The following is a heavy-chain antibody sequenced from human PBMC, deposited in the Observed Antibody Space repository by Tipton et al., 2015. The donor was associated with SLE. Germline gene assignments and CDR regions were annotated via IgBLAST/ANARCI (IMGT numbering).Heavy chain of an antibody. Sequence: TLSLTCTVSGGSISSYYWSWIRQPPGKGLEWIGYIYTSGSTNYNPSLKSRVTISVDTSKNQFSLKLNSVTAVDTAVYYCARDSYYYDSSGYFSHYMDVWGKGTTVTVSS. CDR1: GGSISSYY. V-gene: IGHV4-4*08. J-gene: IGHJ6*03. CDR2: IYTSGST. CDR3: ARDSYYYDSSGYFSHYMDV. D-gene: IGHD3-22*01.